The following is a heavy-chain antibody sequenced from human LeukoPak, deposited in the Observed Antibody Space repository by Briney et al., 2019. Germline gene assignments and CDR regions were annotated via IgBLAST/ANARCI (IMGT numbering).Heavy chain of an antibody. D-gene: IGHD2-2*01. CDR1: GYTFTSYD. V-gene: IGHV1-8*01. J-gene: IGHJ6*02. CDR3: ARLGYCSSTSCYFYSDYYYGMDV. Sequence: ASVKVSCKASGYTFTSYDINWVRQATGQGLEWMGWMNPNSGNTGYAQKFQGRVTMTRNTSTSTAYMELSSLRSEDTAVYYCARLGYCSSTSCYFYSDYYYGMDVWGQGTTVTVSS. CDR2: MNPNSGNT.